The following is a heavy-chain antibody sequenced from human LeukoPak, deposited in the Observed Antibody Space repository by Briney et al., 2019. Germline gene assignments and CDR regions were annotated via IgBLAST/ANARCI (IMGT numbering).Heavy chain of an antibody. D-gene: IGHD3-10*01. V-gene: IGHV1-2*02. CDR1: GFTFTGXX. Sequence: ASVKXSXKXSGFTFTGXXXXXXRQAPGQXXXXXXXXNPNSGGTNYAQKFXGXXTMTRETSISTVYMELSGLRSDDAAVYSCARGGTVVRGADDAFDIWGQGTMVTVS. J-gene: IGHJ3*02. CDR3: ARGGTVVRGADDAFDI. CDR2: XNPNSGGT.